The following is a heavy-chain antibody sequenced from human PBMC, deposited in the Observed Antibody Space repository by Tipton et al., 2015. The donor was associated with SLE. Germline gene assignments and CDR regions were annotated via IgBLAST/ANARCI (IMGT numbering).Heavy chain of an antibody. CDR2: ITPRSSFI. CDR1: GFPFRSYS. CDR3: TRGPSPPGLTGTYGGH. D-gene: IGHD1-20*01. Sequence: GSLRLSCATSGFPFRSYSMNWVRQAPGKGLEWVSSITPRSSFISYADSVKGRFTISRDNLQSSLYLEMNNLRAEDSAIYFCTRGPSPPGLTGTYGGHWGHGTLVTVSS. J-gene: IGHJ4*01. V-gene: IGHV3-21*03.